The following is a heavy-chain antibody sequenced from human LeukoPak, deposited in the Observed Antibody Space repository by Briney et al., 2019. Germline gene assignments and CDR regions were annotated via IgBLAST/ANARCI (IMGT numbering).Heavy chain of an antibody. CDR2: IYYSGST. CDR3: ARGRFLEWSYFDY. D-gene: IGHD3-3*01. Sequence: SETLSLTCTVSGGSISSGDYYWSWIRQPPGKGLEWIGYIYYSGSTYYNPSLKSRVTISVDTSKNQFSLKLSSVTAADTAVYYCARGRFLEWSYFDYWGQGTLVTVSS. J-gene: IGHJ4*02. CDR1: GGSISSGDYY. V-gene: IGHV4-30-4*08.